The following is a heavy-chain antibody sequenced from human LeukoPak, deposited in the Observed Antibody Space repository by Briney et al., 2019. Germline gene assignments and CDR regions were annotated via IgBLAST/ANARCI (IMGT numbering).Heavy chain of an antibody. J-gene: IGHJ6*02. CDR3: ARIAAAGSMDV. CDR2: ISGSGGST. CDR1: QFTFSLHA. Sequence: GGSLRLSCAASQFTFSLHAMSWVRQAPGKGLEWVSAISGSGGSTYYADSVKGRFTISRDNSKNTLYLQMNSLRAEDAAVYYCARIAAAGSMDVWGQGTTVTVSS. D-gene: IGHD6-13*01. V-gene: IGHV3-23*01.